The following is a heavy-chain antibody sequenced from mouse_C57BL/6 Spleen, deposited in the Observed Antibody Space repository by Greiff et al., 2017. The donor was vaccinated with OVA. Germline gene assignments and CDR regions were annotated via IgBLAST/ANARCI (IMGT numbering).Heavy chain of an antibody. V-gene: IGHV1-82*01. CDR3: ARGYDDEGAWFAY. CDR1: GYAFSSSW. J-gene: IGHJ3*01. CDR2: IYPGDGDT. Sequence: VQLQQSGPELVKPGASVKISCKASGYAFSSSWMNWVKQRPGKGLEWIGRIYPGDGDTNYNGKFKGKATLTADKSSSTAYMQLSSLTSEDSAVYFGARGYDDEGAWFAYWGQGTLVTVSA. D-gene: IGHD2-2*01.